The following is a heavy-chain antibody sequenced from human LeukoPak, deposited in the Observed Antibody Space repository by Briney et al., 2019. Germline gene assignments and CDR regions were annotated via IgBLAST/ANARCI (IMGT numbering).Heavy chain of an antibody. CDR3: AAVSGSGGGY. J-gene: IGHJ4*02. Sequence: GGSLRLSCAASGFTFSSYGMSWVRQAPGKGLEWVSAISGSGGSTYYADSVKGRFTISRDNSKNTPYLQMNSLRSEDTAVYYCAAVSGSGGGYWGQGTLVTVSS. D-gene: IGHD6-19*01. CDR1: GFTFSSYG. CDR2: ISGSGGST. V-gene: IGHV3-23*01.